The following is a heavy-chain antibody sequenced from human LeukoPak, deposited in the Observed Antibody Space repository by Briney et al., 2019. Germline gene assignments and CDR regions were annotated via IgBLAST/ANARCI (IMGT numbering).Heavy chain of an antibody. D-gene: IGHD2-2*01. J-gene: IGHJ5*02. Sequence: GGSLRLSCAASGFTFSDYYMSWIRQAPGKGLEWVSYISSSGSTIYYADSVRGRFTISRDNAKNSLYLQMNSLRAEDTAVYYCARVVVLAAIIPYFDPWGQGTLVTVSS. V-gene: IGHV3-11*01. CDR1: GFTFSDYY. CDR3: ARVVVLAAIIPYFDP. CDR2: ISSSGSTI.